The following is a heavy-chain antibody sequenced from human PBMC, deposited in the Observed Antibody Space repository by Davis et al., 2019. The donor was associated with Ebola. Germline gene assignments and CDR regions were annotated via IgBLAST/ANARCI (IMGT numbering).Heavy chain of an antibody. Sequence: PGGSLRLSCAASGFTFSSYGMHWVRQAPGKGLEWVAVISYDGSNKYYADSVKGRFTISRDNSKNTLYLQMDSLRVEDTAIYYCAKENDGSGSYYTHFDYWGQGTLVTVSS. CDR1: GFTFSSYG. CDR2: ISYDGSNK. D-gene: IGHD3-10*01. V-gene: IGHV3-30*18. J-gene: IGHJ4*02. CDR3: AKENDGSGSYYTHFDY.